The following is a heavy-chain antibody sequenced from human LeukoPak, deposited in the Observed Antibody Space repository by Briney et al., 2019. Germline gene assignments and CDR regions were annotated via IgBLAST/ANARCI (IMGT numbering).Heavy chain of an antibody. CDR3: ARRPYYYGSGSWPFDY. J-gene: IGHJ4*02. Sequence: SETLSLTCTVSGGSISSYYWSWIRQPPGKGLEWIGYIYYSGSTNYNPSLKSRVTISVDRSKNQFSLKLSSVTAADTAVYYCARRPYYYGSGSWPFDYWGQGTLVTVSS. CDR1: GGSISSYY. CDR2: IYYSGST. V-gene: IGHV4-59*12. D-gene: IGHD3-10*01.